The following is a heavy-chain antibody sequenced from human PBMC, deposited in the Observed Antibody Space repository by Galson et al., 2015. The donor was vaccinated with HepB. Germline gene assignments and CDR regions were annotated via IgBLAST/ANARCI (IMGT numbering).Heavy chain of an antibody. Sequence: LSLTCAVYGGSFSDSSWNWIRQPPGKGLEWIGEINHSGSTNYKPSLKSRVTMSVDTSRNQFSLKLNSATAADTAVYYCARGGHTVATMYYWFDSWGQGTLVTVSS. V-gene: IGHV4-34*01. J-gene: IGHJ5*01. CDR1: GGSFSDSS. D-gene: IGHD5-12*01. CDR2: INHSGST. CDR3: ARGGHTVATMYYWFDS.